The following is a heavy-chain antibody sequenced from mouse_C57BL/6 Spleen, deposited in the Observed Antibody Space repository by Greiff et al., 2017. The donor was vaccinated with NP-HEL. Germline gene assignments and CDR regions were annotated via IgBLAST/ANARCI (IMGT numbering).Heavy chain of an antibody. D-gene: IGHD1-1*01. J-gene: IGHJ1*03. CDR1: GYTFTSYW. Sequence: QVQLKQSGTELVKPGASVKLSCKASGYTFTSYWMHWVKQRPGQGLEWIGNINPSNGGTNYNEKFKSKATLTVDKSSSTAYMQLSSLTSEDSAVYYCARDGSRRDWYFDVWGTGTTVTVSS. CDR2: INPSNGGT. V-gene: IGHV1-53*01. CDR3: ARDGSRRDWYFDV.